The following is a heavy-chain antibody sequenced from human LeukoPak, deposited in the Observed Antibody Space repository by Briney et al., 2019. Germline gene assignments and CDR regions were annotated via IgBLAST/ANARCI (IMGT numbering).Heavy chain of an antibody. V-gene: IGHV3-30*04. CDR3: ARGGSSWDFAFDI. Sequence: AGGSLRLFCAASGFIFSSYAMHWVRQAPGKGLEWVAVISYDGSNKYYADSVKGRFTISRDNSKNTLYLQMNSLRAEDTAVYYCARGGSSWDFAFDIWGQGTMVTVSS. D-gene: IGHD6-13*01. CDR2: ISYDGSNK. CDR1: GFIFSSYA. J-gene: IGHJ3*02.